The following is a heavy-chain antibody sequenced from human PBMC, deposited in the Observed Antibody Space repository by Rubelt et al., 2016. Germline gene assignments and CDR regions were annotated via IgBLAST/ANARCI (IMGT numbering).Heavy chain of an antibody. D-gene: IGHD3-22*01. V-gene: IGHV3-48*02. Sequence: EVQLVESGGGLVQPGGSLRLSCAASGFTFSSYSMNWVRQAPGKGLEWVSYISSGSSTIYYADSVKGRFTISRDNAKNSLYLQMNSLRDEDTAVYYCARDPYENGGYGAFDMWGQGTMVTVAS. CDR1: GFTFSSYS. CDR3: ARDPYENGGYGAFDM. CDR2: ISSGSSTI. J-gene: IGHJ3*02.